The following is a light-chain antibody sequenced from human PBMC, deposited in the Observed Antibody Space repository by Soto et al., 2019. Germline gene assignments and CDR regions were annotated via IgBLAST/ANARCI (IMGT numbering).Light chain of an antibody. Sequence: QSVLTQPASVSGSPGQSITISCTGTSSDVGSYNLVSWYQQHPGKAPKLMIYEVSKRPSGVSNRFSGSKSGNTASLTLSGLQAEDEADYYCCSYAGSSSNWVFGGGTKLTVL. CDR2: EVS. V-gene: IGLV2-23*02. CDR1: SSDVGSYNL. J-gene: IGLJ3*02. CDR3: CSYAGSSSNWV.